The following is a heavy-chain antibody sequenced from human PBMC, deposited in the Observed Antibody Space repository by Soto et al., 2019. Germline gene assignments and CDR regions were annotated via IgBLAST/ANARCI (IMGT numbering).Heavy chain of an antibody. D-gene: IGHD6-6*01. Sequence: PGGSLRLSCAASGFTFNTAWMNWVRQTPGKGLEWVGRIKSKINGGTIDYAAPVRGRFTISRDDSKNTLYLQMNSLKTEDTAVYYCTTFGRPGRRYYYYMDVWGKGTTVTVSS. V-gene: IGHV3-15*07. CDR1: GFTFNTAW. J-gene: IGHJ6*03. CDR2: IKSKINGGTI. CDR3: TTFGRPGRRYYYYMDV.